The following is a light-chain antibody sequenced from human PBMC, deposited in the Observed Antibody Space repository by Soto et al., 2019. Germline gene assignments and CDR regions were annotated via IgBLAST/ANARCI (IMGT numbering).Light chain of an antibody. CDR2: GNS. Sequence: QSVLTQPPSVSGAPGQRVTISCTGRSSNIGAGYDVHWYQQLPGTAPKLLIYGNSNRPSGVPDRFSGSKSGTSASLAINGLQAEDEADYYCQSYDSSLSGSVFGGGTKLTVL. V-gene: IGLV1-40*01. CDR3: QSYDSSLSGSV. J-gene: IGLJ2*01. CDR1: SSNIGAGYD.